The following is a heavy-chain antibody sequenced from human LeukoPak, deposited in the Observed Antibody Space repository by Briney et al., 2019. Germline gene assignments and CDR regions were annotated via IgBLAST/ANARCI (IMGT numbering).Heavy chain of an antibody. CDR1: GFTFSSYA. V-gene: IGHV3-30-3*01. D-gene: IGHD6-19*01. CDR3: AGGMQWLGAFDI. J-gene: IGHJ3*02. Sequence: GGSLRLSCAASGFTFSSYAMHWVRRAPGKGLEWVAVISYDGSNKYYADSVKGRFTISRDNSKNTLYLQMNSLRAEDTAVYYCAGGMQWLGAFDIWGQGTMVTVSS. CDR2: ISYDGSNK.